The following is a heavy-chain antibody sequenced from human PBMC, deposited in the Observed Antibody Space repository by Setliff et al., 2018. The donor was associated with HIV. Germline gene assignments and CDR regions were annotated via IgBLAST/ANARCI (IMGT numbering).Heavy chain of an antibody. V-gene: IGHV4-39*01. CDR2: MYYSGTT. Sequence: SETLSLTCTVSGGSISSSSYYWGWIRQPPGKGLEWIGSMYYSGTTYYNPSLKSRVTISVDTSKTQFSLKLSSVTAADTAVYYCARHAGSASFLDYWGQGALGTVSS. D-gene: IGHD2-15*01. J-gene: IGHJ4*02. CDR3: ARHAGSASFLDY. CDR1: GGSISSSSYY.